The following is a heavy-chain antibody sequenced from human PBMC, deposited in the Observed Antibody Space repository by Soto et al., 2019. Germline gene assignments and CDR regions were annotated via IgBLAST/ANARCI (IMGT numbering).Heavy chain of an antibody. CDR3: ARGLWNDVFQY. CDR1: GGSISSGGYS. J-gene: IGHJ1*01. Sequence: SETLSLTCAVSGGSISSGGYSWTWIRQPPGKGLEWIGYVHHTGSTTYNPSLKTRVNISVDRPNNQFFLTLTSATAADSAIYYCARGLWNDVFQYWGRGILVTVSS. V-gene: IGHV4-30-2*01. CDR2: VHHTGST. D-gene: IGHD1-1*01.